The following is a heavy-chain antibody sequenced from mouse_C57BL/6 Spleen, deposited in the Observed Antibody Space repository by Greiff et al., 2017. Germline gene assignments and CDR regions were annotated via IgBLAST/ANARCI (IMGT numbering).Heavy chain of an antibody. Sequence: QVQLQQSGAELVKPGASVKMSCKASGYTFTSYWITWVKQRPGQGLEWIGDIYPGSGSTNYNEKFKSKATLTVDTSSSTAYMQLSSLTSEDSAVYYCALYYGYDGERAFDYWGQGTTLTVSS. D-gene: IGHD2-2*01. CDR1: GYTFTSYW. V-gene: IGHV1-55*01. CDR3: ALYYGYDGERAFDY. CDR2: IYPGSGST. J-gene: IGHJ2*01.